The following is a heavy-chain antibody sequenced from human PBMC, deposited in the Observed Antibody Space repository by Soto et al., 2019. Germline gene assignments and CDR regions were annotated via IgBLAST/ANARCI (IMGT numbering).Heavy chain of an antibody. CDR2: MNPNSGNT. J-gene: IGHJ4*02. V-gene: IGHV1-8*01. Sequence: GASVKVSCKASGYTFTSYDINWVRQATGQGLEWMGWMNPNSGNTGYAQKFQGRVTMTRSTSISTAYMEPSSLRSEDTAVYYCARTDILTGYQYFDYWGQGTLVTVSS. CDR1: GYTFTSYD. D-gene: IGHD3-9*01. CDR3: ARTDILTGYQYFDY.